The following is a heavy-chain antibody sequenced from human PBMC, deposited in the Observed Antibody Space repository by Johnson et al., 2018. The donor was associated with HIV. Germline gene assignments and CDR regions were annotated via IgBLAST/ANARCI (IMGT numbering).Heavy chain of an antibody. D-gene: IGHD5-24*01. CDR1: GFTFSSYA. J-gene: IGHJ3*01. Sequence: QVQLVESGGGLVQPGGSLRLSCAASGFTFSSYAMSWVRQAPGKGLAWVAVIWYAGSNKYYADSVTGRFTISRDNSKNTLYLYMSSLRVEDAGVYYCAKDVGDGYNRWGAFELWGQGTMVTVSS. CDR3: AKDVGDGYNRWGAFEL. CDR2: IWYAGSNK. V-gene: IGHV3-33*06.